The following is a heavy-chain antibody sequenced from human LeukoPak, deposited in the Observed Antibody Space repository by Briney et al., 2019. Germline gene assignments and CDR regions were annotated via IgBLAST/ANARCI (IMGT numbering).Heavy chain of an antibody. CDR2: TYAGGNT. V-gene: IGHV3-53*01. CDR3: ARWKDYYDSSGYYGDFDY. CDR1: GFTVSSNY. Sequence: PGGSLRLSCAASGFTVSSNYMSWVRQASGKGLEGVSVTYAGGNTYYADSVKGRFTISRDNAKNSLYLQMNSLRAEDTAVYYCARWKDYYDSSGYYGDFDYWGQGTLVTVSS. D-gene: IGHD3-22*01. J-gene: IGHJ4*02.